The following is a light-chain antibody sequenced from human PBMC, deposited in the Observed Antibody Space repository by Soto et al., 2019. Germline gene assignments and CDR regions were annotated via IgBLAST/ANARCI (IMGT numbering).Light chain of an antibody. V-gene: IGKV1-5*01. Sequence: IQMTQSPSTVSASIGDRVTITCRASESIRTWLAWYQHKPGKAPKFLIYDASSLESGVPSRFSGSGSGTEFTLTISNLQPDDFATYFCQQYHNYPRTFGQGTKVDIK. CDR1: ESIRTW. CDR2: DAS. J-gene: IGKJ1*01. CDR3: QQYHNYPRT.